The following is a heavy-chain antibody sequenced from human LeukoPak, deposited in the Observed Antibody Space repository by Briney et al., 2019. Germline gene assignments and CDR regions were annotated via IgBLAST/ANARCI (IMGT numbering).Heavy chain of an antibody. V-gene: IGHV4-39*01. D-gene: IGHD1-26*01. Sequence: PSETLSLTCTVSGDSISSSSYYWGWIRQPPGKGLEGIGNIYYSGSTYYNPSLKSRVTISVDTSKNQFSLKLSSVTAADTAVYYCARIVKVGGTRQFDYWGQGTLVTVSS. J-gene: IGHJ4*02. CDR1: GDSISSSSYY. CDR3: ARIVKVGGTRQFDY. CDR2: IYYSGST.